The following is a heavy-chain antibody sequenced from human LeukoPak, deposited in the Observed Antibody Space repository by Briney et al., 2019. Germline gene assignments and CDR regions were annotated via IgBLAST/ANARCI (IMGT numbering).Heavy chain of an antibody. Sequence: SVKVSCKASGFTFTSSAMQWVRQARGQRLEWIGWIVVGSGNTNYAQKFQERVTITRDMSTSTAYMELSSLRFEDTAVYYCAADGYCSGGSCWNDYYGMDVWGQGTTVTVSS. CDR2: IVVGSGNT. CDR1: GFTFTSSA. CDR3: AADGYCSGGSCWNDYYGMDV. D-gene: IGHD2-15*01. V-gene: IGHV1-58*02. J-gene: IGHJ6*02.